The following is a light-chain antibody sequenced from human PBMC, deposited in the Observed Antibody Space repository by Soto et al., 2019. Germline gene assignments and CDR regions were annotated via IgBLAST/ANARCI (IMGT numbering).Light chain of an antibody. CDR2: AAS. CDR1: QSISKY. J-gene: IGKJ4*01. V-gene: IGKV1-17*01. Sequence: GDRVTITCRASQSISKYVNWYQHKPGKAPTVLIHAASSLQSGVPSRFSGSGSGTEFTLTISSLQSEDSATYYCLQYSGYVPAFGGGTKVDIK. CDR3: LQYSGYVPA.